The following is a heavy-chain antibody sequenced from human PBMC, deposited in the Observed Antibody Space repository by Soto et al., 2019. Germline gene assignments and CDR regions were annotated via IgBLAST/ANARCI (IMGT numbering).Heavy chain of an antibody. CDR3: ARVTVLYCSGGSCYFHNWFDP. Sequence: ASVKVSCKATGYTFTSYGISWVRQAPGQGLEWMGWISAYNGNTNYAQKLQGRVTMTTDTSTSTAYTELRSLRSDDTAVYYCARVTVLYCSGGSCYFHNWFDPWGQGTLVTVSS. J-gene: IGHJ5*02. D-gene: IGHD2-15*01. CDR1: GYTFTSYG. CDR2: ISAYNGNT. V-gene: IGHV1-18*01.